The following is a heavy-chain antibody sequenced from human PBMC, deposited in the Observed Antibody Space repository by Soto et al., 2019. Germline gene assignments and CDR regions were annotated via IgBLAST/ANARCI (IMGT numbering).Heavy chain of an antibody. Sequence: ASVKVSCKVSGYSLTELPIHWVRQAPGKGLEWMGGFDPEDDETIYAQKFQGRVTMTEDTSTDTAYMELSSLRSEDTAVFYCASIAAAGEFDYWGRGTLVTVSS. D-gene: IGHD6-13*01. CDR1: GYSLTELP. CDR2: FDPEDDET. V-gene: IGHV1-24*01. CDR3: ASIAAAGEFDY. J-gene: IGHJ4*02.